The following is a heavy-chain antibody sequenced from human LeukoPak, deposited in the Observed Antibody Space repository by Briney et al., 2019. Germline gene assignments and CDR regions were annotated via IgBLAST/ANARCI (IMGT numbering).Heavy chain of an antibody. V-gene: IGHV3-23*01. CDR2: ISGPGGST. J-gene: IGHJ6*03. Sequence: GGSLRLSCVGSGFTFSSYVLAWVRQAPGKGLELVSYISGPGGSTYNADSLQGRFTISRDNSKNTLYLQMNSLRAEDTAVYYCAKGSGYEHNYYYYYMDVWGKGTTVTISS. D-gene: IGHD5-12*01. CDR3: AKGSGYEHNYYYYYMDV. CDR1: GFTFSSYV.